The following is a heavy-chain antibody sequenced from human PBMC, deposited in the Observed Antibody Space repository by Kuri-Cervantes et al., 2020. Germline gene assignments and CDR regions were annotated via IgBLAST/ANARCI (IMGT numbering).Heavy chain of an antibody. D-gene: IGHD6-6*01. J-gene: IGHJ4*02. CDR3: AGVGRSTRPGF. Sequence: GGSLRLSCEASGFTFDDYAMHWVRQAPGKGLEWVSGISWNSGSIGYADSVKGRFTISRDNAENSLYLQMNSLRAEDTALYYCAGVGRSTRPGFWGQGTLVTVSS. CDR2: ISWNSGSI. CDR1: GFTFDDYA. V-gene: IGHV3-9*01.